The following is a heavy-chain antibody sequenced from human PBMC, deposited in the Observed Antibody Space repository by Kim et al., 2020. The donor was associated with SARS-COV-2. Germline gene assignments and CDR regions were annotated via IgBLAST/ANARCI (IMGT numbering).Heavy chain of an antibody. CDR1: GFTFAKYS. Sequence: GGSLRLSCAASGFTFAKYSMTWVRQAPGKGLEWVSAIGGDGFTTYYAESVKGRFTISRDNPKNTLFLQMNSLRAEDTAVYYCAKEGEYRSSWADCWGQGTLVTVSS. D-gene: IGHD6-13*01. V-gene: IGHV3-23*01. J-gene: IGHJ4*02. CDR2: IGGDGFTT. CDR3: AKEGEYRSSWADC.